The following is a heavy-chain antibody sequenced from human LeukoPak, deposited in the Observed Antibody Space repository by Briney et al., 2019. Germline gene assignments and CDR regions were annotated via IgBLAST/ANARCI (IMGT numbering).Heavy chain of an antibody. Sequence: GASVKVSCKASGYTFTSYGISWVRQAPGQGLEWMGWISAYNGNTNYAQKLQGRVTMTRDTSTSTVYMELSSLRSEDTAVYYCARGGHSSSWNTIANWFDTWGQGTLVTVSS. CDR3: ARGGHSSSWNTIANWFDT. CDR2: ISAYNGNT. CDR1: GYTFTSYG. V-gene: IGHV1-18*01. J-gene: IGHJ5*02. D-gene: IGHD6-13*01.